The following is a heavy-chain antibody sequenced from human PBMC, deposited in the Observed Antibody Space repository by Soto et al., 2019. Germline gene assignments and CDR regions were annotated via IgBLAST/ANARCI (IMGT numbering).Heavy chain of an antibody. V-gene: IGHV1-2*02. D-gene: IGHD1-26*01. CDR1: GYTFTGYY. CDR2: INPNSGDT. Sequence: ASVKVSCKASGYTFTGYYVHWVRQAPGQGLEWMGWINPNSGDTYLSQRFQGRVTMNRDTSIGTAYMELRGLTSDDTAEYYCAKGGAIVAAGTRVYLYNAMDVWGQGTTVTVSS. CDR3: AKGGAIVAAGTRVYLYNAMDV. J-gene: IGHJ6*02.